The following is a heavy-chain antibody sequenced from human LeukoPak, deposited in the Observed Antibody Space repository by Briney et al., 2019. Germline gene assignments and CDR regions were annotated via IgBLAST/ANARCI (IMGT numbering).Heavy chain of an antibody. V-gene: IGHV4-38-2*01. Sequence: SETLSLTCAVSGYSISSDYYWGWIRQPPGKGLEWIGSIYHSGSTHYNPSLTSRVIISVDASKNQFFLKLSSVTAADTAGYYWARHNEGATTAFDIWGQGTMVIVSS. CDR2: IYHSGST. CDR1: GYSISSDYY. J-gene: IGHJ3*02. D-gene: IGHD1-26*01. CDR3: ARHNEGATTAFDI.